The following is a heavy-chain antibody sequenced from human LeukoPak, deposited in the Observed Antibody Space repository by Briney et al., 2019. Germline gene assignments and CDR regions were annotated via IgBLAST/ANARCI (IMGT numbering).Heavy chain of an antibody. D-gene: IGHD6-13*01. CDR3: AREWRQLVLTTYWYFDL. CDR2: IIPIFGTA. J-gene: IGHJ2*01. V-gene: IGHV1-69*13. CDR1: GGTFSSYA. Sequence: GASVKVSCKASGGTFSSYAISWVRQAPGQGLEWMGGIIPIFGTANYAQKFQGRVTITADESTSTAYMELSSLRSEDTTVYYCAREWRQLVLTTYWYFDLWGRGTLVTASS.